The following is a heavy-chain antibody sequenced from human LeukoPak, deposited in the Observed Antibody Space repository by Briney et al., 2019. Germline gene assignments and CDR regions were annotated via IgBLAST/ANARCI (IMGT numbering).Heavy chain of an antibody. CDR1: GYSISSGYY. CDR2: IYHSGST. CDR3: AREVPSRGYYFDY. J-gene: IGHJ4*02. D-gene: IGHD3-10*01. Sequence: SETLSLTCTVSGYSISSGYYWGWIRQPPGKGLEWIRSIYHSGSTYYNPSLKSRVTISVDKSKNQFSLKLSSVTAADTAVYYCAREVPSRGYYFDYWGQGTLVTVSS. V-gene: IGHV4-38-2*02.